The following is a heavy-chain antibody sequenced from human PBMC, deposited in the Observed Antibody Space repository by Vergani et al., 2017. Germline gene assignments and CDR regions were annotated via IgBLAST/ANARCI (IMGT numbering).Heavy chain of an antibody. CDR2: ISSSGSTI. Sequence: VQLLESGGGLVQPGGSLRLSCAASGFTFSDYYMSWIRQAPGKGLEWVSYISSSGSTIYYADSVKGRFTISRDNAKNSLYLQMNSLRAEDTAVYYCASPLRESSSTTWAFDIWGQGTMVTVSS. V-gene: IGHV3-11*01. J-gene: IGHJ3*02. D-gene: IGHD6-13*01. CDR1: GFTFSDYY. CDR3: ASPLRESSSTTWAFDI.